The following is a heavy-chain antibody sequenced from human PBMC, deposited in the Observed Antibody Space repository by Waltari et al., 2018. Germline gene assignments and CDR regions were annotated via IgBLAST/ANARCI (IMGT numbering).Heavy chain of an antibody. CDR3: VRENCSVTSCFKHFDY. CDR1: GLSLGTXX. D-gene: IGHD2-2*01. V-gene: IGHV3-21*01. Sequence: EGQLVESGGGLVKPGGSLRLSWAASGLSLGTXXXXXVRQAPGKGLEWVSYIRSSSAYKYYADSVKGRFAISRDNAKNLLFLQMNSLRADDTAVYYCVRENCSVTSCFKHFDYWGRGILVIVSS. CDR2: IRSSSAYK. J-gene: IGHJ4*02.